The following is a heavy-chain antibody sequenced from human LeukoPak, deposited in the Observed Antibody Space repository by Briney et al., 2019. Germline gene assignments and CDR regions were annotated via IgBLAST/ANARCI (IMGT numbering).Heavy chain of an antibody. J-gene: IGHJ4*02. D-gene: IGHD3-9*01. Sequence: GESLKISCKGSGYSLASYWIGWVRQMPGKGLEWMGIMYPGDSDTRYSPSFQGQVTISADKSISTAYLQWSSLKASDTAMYYCARQLNTYYDILTGYYAPDYWGQGTLVTVSS. V-gene: IGHV5-51*01. CDR3: ARQLNTYYDILTGYYAPDY. CDR1: GYSLASYW. CDR2: MYPGDSDT.